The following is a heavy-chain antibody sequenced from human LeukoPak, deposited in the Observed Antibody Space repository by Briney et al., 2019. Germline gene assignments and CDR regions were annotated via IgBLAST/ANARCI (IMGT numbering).Heavy chain of an antibody. CDR3: ARGKMVRGVIAFGYYYYYMDV. Sequence: TGGSLRLSCAASGFTFSSYWMSWVRQAPGKGLEWVANIKQDGSEKYYVDSVKGRFTISRDNAKNSLYLQMNSLRAEDTAVYYCARGKMVRGVIAFGYYYYYMDVWGKGTTVTISS. CDR2: IKQDGSEK. J-gene: IGHJ6*03. V-gene: IGHV3-7*01. D-gene: IGHD3-10*01. CDR1: GFTFSSYW.